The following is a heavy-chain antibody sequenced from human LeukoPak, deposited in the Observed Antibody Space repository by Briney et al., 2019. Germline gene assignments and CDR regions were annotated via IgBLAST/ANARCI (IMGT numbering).Heavy chain of an antibody. V-gene: IGHV3-21*01. Sequence: GGSLRLSCAASGFTFSSYSMNWVRQAPGKGLEWVSSISSSSTYIYYADSVKGRFTISRDNSKNTLYLQMNSLRAEDTAVYYCARDLLYDSSGIFDYWGQGTLVTVSS. CDR1: GFTFSSYS. J-gene: IGHJ4*02. CDR2: ISSSSTYI. D-gene: IGHD3-22*01. CDR3: ARDLLYDSSGIFDY.